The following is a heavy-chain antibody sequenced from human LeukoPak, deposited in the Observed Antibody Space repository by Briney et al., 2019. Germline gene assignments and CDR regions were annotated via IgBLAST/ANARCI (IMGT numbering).Heavy chain of an antibody. CDR3: ARGYDYVWGSFP. V-gene: IGHV3-30-3*01. CDR1: GFTFSSYW. J-gene: IGHJ5*02. CDR2: ISYDGSNK. Sequence: GGSLRLSCAASGFTFSSYWMNWARQAPGKGLEWVAVISYDGSNKYYADSVKGRFTISRDNSKNTLYLQMNSLRAEDTAVYYCARGYDYVWGSFPWGQGTLVTVSS. D-gene: IGHD3-16*01.